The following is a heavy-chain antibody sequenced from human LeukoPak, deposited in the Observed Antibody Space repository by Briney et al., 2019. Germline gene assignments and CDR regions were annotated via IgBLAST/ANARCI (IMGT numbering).Heavy chain of an antibody. CDR1: VFSFSVYS. J-gene: IGHJ4*02. Sequence: KPWGCLRLSCAASVFSFSVYSMNWVRQAPGKGLEWVSSISSRSYTEYADSVKGRFTISRDNAKNSLYLQMNSLRAEDTAVYYCARRGYSYEIDYWGQGTLVTVSS. D-gene: IGHD5-18*01. CDR3: ARRGYSYEIDY. CDR2: ISSRSYT. V-gene: IGHV3-69-1*01.